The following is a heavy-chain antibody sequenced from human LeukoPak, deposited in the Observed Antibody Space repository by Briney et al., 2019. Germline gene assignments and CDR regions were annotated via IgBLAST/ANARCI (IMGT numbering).Heavy chain of an antibody. CDR1: GYTLTELS. V-gene: IGHV1-24*01. Sequence: ASVKVSCKVSGYTLTELSMHWVRQAPGKGLEWMGGSDPEDGETIYAQKFQGRVTMTEDTSTDTAYMELSSLRSEDTAVYYCATDRPSGGYKIDAFDIWGQGTMVTVSS. J-gene: IGHJ3*02. CDR3: ATDRPSGGYKIDAFDI. CDR2: SDPEDGET. D-gene: IGHD3-10*01.